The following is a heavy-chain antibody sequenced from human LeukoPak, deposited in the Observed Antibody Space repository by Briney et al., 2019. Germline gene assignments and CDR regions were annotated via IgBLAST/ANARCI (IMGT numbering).Heavy chain of an antibody. Sequence: GGSLRLSCATSGFSFSSTFLNWVRQAPGKGLEWVSSISSSSSYIYYADSVKGRFTISRDNAKNSLYLQMNSLRAEDTAVYYCARELRYSSSSKVSLLNDYWGQGTLVTVSS. CDR2: ISSSSSYI. J-gene: IGHJ4*02. CDR3: ARELRYSSSSKVSLLNDY. CDR1: GFSFSSTF. V-gene: IGHV3-21*01. D-gene: IGHD6-6*01.